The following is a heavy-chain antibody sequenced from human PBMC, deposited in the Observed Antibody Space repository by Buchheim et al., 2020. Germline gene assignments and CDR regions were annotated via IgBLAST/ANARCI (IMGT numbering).Heavy chain of an antibody. V-gene: IGHV3-74*01. J-gene: IGHJ4*02. CDR1: GFSFSSYW. D-gene: IGHD5/OR15-5a*01. Sequence: EVQLVESGGGLVQPGGSLRLSCVASGFSFSSYWMYWVRQVPGKGLVWVSQISSDGSTTNYADSVKGRFTISRDTAKNTLYLQMNSLRAEDTAVYYCARAVYINLDYWGQGTL. CDR2: ISSDGSTT. CDR3: ARAVYINLDY.